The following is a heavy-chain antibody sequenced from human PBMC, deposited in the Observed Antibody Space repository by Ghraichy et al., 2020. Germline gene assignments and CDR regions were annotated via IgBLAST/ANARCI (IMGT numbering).Heavy chain of an antibody. D-gene: IGHD6-19*01. J-gene: IGHJ4*02. V-gene: IGHV4-59*01. Sequence: SETLSLTCNVSGDSISTYYWTWIRQPPGKELEWIGSIYHTGSTNYNPSLKSRVAISVDKSKNQFSLNLYSVTAADTAVYYCALGGAVAGPYIHYWGQGTLVSVSS. CDR2: IYHTGST. CDR1: GDSISTYY. CDR3: ALGGAVAGPYIHY.